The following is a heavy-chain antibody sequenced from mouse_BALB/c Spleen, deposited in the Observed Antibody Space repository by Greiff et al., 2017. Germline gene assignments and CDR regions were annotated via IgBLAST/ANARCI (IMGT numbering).Heavy chain of an antibody. Sequence: EVQRVESGGDLVKPGGSLKLSCAASGFTFSSYGMSWVRQTPDKRLEWVATISSGGSSTYYPDSVKGRYTISRDYAKNTLYLQMSSLMSEDTAMYYCARYGNYDFDYGGQGTTLTVSA. D-gene: IGHD2-1*01. CDR1: GFTFSSYG. V-gene: IGHV5-6*01. J-gene: IGHJ2*01. CDR3: ARYGNYDFDY. CDR2: ISSGGSST.